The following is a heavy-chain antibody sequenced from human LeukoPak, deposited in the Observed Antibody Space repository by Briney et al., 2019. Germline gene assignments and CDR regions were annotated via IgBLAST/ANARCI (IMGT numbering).Heavy chain of an antibody. J-gene: IGHJ4*02. CDR3: AVSGYYYSTPDY. V-gene: IGHV3-21*04. CDR2: ISSSSSYI. Sequence: KAGGSLRLSCAASGFTFSSYSMNWVRQAPGKGLEWVSSISSSSSYIYYADSVKGRFTISRDNSKNTLYLQMNSLRAEDTAVYYCAVSGYYYSTPDYWGQGTLVTVSS. CDR1: GFTFSSYS. D-gene: IGHD3-22*01.